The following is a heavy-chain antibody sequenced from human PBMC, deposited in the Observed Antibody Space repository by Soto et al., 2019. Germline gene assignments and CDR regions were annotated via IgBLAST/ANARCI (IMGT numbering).Heavy chain of an antibody. CDR3: AKTPYDFWSSGQYLFDH. Sequence: GGSLRLTCPVSGVTFGSHAMSWVRQAPGKGLECVSGISGSGGTTFYADSVKGRFTISRDNPKKTLYLQMNSLRAEDTAVYYCAKTPYDFWSSGQYLFDHWGQGTLVTVSS. CDR1: GVTFGSHA. CDR2: ISGSGGTT. J-gene: IGHJ4*02. V-gene: IGHV3-23*01. D-gene: IGHD3-3*01.